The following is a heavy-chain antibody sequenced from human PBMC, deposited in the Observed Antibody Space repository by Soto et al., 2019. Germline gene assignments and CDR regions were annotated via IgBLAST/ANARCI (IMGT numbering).Heavy chain of an antibody. CDR1: GFTFSNYA. CDR3: ARAGRGVPGDLWDY. D-gene: IGHD2-21*02. CDR2: FSGSGSGT. V-gene: IGHV3-23*01. Sequence: EVQLLESGGGLVQPGGSLRLSWAGSGFTFSNYAMNWFRQAPGKGLGWVAAFSGSGSGTYRADSVKGRFSVSRDNSKNTLYLQRNSLRAEDTAIYYCARAGRGVPGDLWDYWGQGTLVTVSS. J-gene: IGHJ4*02.